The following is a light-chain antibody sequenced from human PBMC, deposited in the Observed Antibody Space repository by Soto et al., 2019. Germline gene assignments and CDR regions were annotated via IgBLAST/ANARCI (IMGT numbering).Light chain of an antibody. CDR2: GAS. Sequence: WYQQRPGTAPKLLIYGASSLQSGVPSRFSGSGSETDFTLTISSLQPEDSATYYCQQTNTFPLTFGGGTKVDIK. CDR3: QQTNTFPLT. V-gene: IGKV1-12*01. J-gene: IGKJ4*01.